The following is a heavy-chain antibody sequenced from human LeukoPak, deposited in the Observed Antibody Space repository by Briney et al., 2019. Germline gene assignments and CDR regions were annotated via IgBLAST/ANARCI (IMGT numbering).Heavy chain of an antibody. V-gene: IGHV3-23*01. CDR2: ISGSGGST. J-gene: IGHJ4*02. CDR1: GFTFSSYA. D-gene: IGHD3-22*01. CDR3: AKRPGYYDSSGYYFDY. Sequence: GGSLRLSCAASGFTFSSYAMSWVRQAPGKGLEWVSAISGSGGSTYYADSVKGRFTISRDNSKNTLYLQMNSLRAEDTAVYYCAKRPGYYDSSGYYFDYWGQGTPVTVSS.